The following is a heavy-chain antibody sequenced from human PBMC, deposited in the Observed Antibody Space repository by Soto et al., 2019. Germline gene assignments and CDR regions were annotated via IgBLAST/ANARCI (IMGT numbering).Heavy chain of an antibody. CDR2: ISNSGHNK. CDR1: RFTFNDYY. V-gene: IGHV3-11*01. D-gene: IGHD3-22*01. Sequence: GGSLRLSCAASRFTFNDYYMSWIRQAPGKGLEWISRISNSGHNKYYADSVKGRFTISRDNAKNSLYLQMNSLRVDDTAVYYCARGNYYRNSSGYLVDWFDPWGLGT. CDR3: ARGNYYRNSSGYLVDWFDP. J-gene: IGHJ5*02.